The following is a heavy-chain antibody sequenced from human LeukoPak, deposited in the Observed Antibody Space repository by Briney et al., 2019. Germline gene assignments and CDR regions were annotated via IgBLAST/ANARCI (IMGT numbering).Heavy chain of an antibody. CDR3: ARDGATDRLRAFDY. Sequence: GGSLRLSCAASGFTFSDYYMSWIRQAPGKGLEWASYISSSSSYTNYADSVKGRFTISRDNAKISLYLQMNSLRAEDTAVYYCARDGATDRLRAFDYWGQGVPVTVSS. D-gene: IGHD4-17*01. V-gene: IGHV3-11*06. CDR2: ISSSSSYT. CDR1: GFTFSDYY. J-gene: IGHJ4*02.